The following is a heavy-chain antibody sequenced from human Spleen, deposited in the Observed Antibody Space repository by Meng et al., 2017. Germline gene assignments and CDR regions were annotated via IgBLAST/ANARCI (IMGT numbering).Heavy chain of an antibody. CDR1: GGSFSDYY. J-gene: IGHJ4*02. Sequence: LKQWGSGLLRPSETLSLTGVVAGGSFSDYYWSWIRQPPGKGLEWIGEINHSGSTNYNPSLESRATISVDTSQNNLSLKLSSVTAADSAVYYCARGPTTMAHDFDYWGQGTLVTVSS. D-gene: IGHD4-11*01. CDR3: ARGPTTMAHDFDY. V-gene: IGHV4-34*01. CDR2: INHSGST.